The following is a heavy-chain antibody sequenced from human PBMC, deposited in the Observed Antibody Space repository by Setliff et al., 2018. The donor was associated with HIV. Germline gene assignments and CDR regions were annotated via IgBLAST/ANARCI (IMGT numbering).Heavy chain of an antibody. V-gene: IGHV4-59*08. J-gene: IGHJ4*02. CDR1: GDSITNHA. D-gene: IGHD6-13*01. Sequence: PSETLSLTCTVSGDSITNHAWNWLRQPPGERLEWIGYGTSSGHSYCNPSLNSRVTISVDASKNQFSLKLSSVTAADTAVYYCARHIFGRSKIAAAAIQIFDYWGQGTLVTVSS. CDR2: GTSSGHS. CDR3: ARHIFGRSKIAAAAIQIFDY.